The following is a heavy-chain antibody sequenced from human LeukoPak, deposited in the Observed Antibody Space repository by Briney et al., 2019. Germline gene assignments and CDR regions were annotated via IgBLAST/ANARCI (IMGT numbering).Heavy chain of an antibody. CDR2: IYSDNT. J-gene: IGHJ4*02. D-gene: IGHD4/OR15-4a*01. Sequence: GGSLRLSCAASGFTFTNYWMSWVRQAPGKGLEWVSFIYSDNTHYSDSVKGRFTISRDNSKNTLYLQMNSLRAEDTAVYYCARRAGAYSHPYDYWGQGTLVTVSS. CDR1: GFTFTNYW. V-gene: IGHV3-53*01. CDR3: ARRAGAYSHPYDY.